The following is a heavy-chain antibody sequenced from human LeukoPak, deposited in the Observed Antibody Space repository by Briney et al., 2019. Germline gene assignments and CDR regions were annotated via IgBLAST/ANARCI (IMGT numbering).Heavy chain of an antibody. Sequence: PGGSLRLSCAASGFTFSSYAMTWVRQAPGKGLEWVSAISGSGGNTYYTDSVKGRFTISRDNSKNTLYLQMNSLRAEDTAVYYCARARGPLSVLRFLEWLTGWGQGTLVTVSS. CDR2: ISGSGGNT. V-gene: IGHV3-23*01. J-gene: IGHJ4*02. CDR1: GFTFSSYA. D-gene: IGHD3-3*01. CDR3: ARARGPLSVLRFLEWLTG.